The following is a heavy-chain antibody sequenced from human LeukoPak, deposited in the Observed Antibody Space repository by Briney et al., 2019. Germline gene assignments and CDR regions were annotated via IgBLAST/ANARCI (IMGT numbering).Heavy chain of an antibody. Sequence: GGSLRLSCTASGFDFGDLTMSWFRQAPGKGLEWVSVIYSGGSTYYADSVKGRFTISRDNSKNTLYLQMNSLRAEDTAVYYCARVGYCSSTSCSTSYYYGMDVWGQGTTVTVSS. D-gene: IGHD2-2*02. CDR3: ARVGYCSSTSCSTSYYYGMDV. V-gene: IGHV3-53*01. CDR2: IYSGGST. J-gene: IGHJ6*02. CDR1: GFDFGDLT.